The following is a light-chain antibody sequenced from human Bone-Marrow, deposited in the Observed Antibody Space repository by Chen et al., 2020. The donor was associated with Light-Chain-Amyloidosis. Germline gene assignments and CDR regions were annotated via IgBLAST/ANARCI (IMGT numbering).Light chain of an antibody. CDR2: ADN. CDR1: SSHAGNYKF. V-gene: IGLV2-23*01. CDR3: VAYGSGSDGM. J-gene: IGLJ3*02. Sequence: QSALTPPASVFGSPGQSSTISSTGTSSHAGNYKFVSRYQQHPGKVPKILIYADNKRPPGIPNRFSSSKSGTTASLRIVGLHTDDEETYYCVAYGSGSDGMFGGGTNLTVL.